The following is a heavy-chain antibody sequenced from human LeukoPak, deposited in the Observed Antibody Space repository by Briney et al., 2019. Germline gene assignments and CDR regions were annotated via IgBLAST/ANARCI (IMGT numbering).Heavy chain of an antibody. CDR2: TYYRSKWYN. CDR1: GDSVSSNSGA. D-gene: IGHD3-3*01. V-gene: IGHV6-1*01. J-gene: IGHJ4*02. Sequence: SQTLSLTCAISGDSVSSNSGAWNWIRQSPSRGLEWLGRTYYRSKWYNDYAVSVKSRITINPDTSKNQFSLQLNSVTPEDTAVYYCARAGRRLFGVLIPLSFDYWGQGTPVTASS. CDR3: ARAGRRLFGVLIPLSFDY.